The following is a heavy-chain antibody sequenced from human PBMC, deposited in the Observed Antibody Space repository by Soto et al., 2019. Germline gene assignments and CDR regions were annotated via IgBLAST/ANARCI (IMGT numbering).Heavy chain of an antibody. Sequence: QVQLQESGPGLVKPSETLSLTCTVSGGSISSYYWSWIRQPPGKGLEWIGYIYYSGRTNYNPSLKSRVTLSVDTSKNQFSLKLSSVTAADTAVYYCARRYGDCFDYWGQGTLVTVSS. V-gene: IGHV4-59*08. CDR2: IYYSGRT. CDR3: ARRYGDCFDY. J-gene: IGHJ4*02. D-gene: IGHD4-17*01. CDR1: GGSISSYY.